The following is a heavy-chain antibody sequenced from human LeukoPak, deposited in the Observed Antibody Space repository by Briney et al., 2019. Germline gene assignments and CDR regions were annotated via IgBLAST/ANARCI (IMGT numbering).Heavy chain of an antibody. CDR3: ALYRSGWSSTYWCFDL. J-gene: IGHJ2*01. D-gene: IGHD6-19*01. CDR2: IIPICGTA. CDR1: GCTFSIYA. V-gene: IGHV1-69*06. Sequence: GASVNVSCTASGCTFSIYAISWVRQAPGQGLEWMGGIIPICGTANYAHKCQGRVTITADKSPSTAYMELSSLRSEDTAVYYCALYRSGWSSTYWCFDLWGRGTLVTVSS.